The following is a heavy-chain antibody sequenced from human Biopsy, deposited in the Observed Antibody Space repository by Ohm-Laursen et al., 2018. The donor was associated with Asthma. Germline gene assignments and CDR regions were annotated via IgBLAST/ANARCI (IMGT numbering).Heavy chain of an antibody. D-gene: IGHD3-3*01. J-gene: IGHJ1*01. V-gene: IGHV3-48*02. CDR1: GFTFSSYG. CDR3: ARTFHFWSPYHAEHYQL. Sequence: SLRLSCSASGFTFSSYGMHWVRQAPGKGLEWVSCISSSSSTIYYADSVKGRFTISRDNAKNSLYLQMNSLRDEDTAVYYCARTFHFWSPYHAEHYQLWGQGTLVTVSS. CDR2: ISSSSSTI.